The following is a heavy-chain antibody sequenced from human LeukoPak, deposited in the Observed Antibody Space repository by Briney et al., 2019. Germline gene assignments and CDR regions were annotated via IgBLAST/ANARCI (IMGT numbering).Heavy chain of an antibody. CDR2: ISSSGSTI. CDR3: AKDRKSATTLFWFDP. CDR1: GFTFSDYY. Sequence: GGSLRLSCAASGFTFSDYYMSWIRQAPGKGLEWVSYISSSGSTIYYADSVKGRFTISRDNAKNSLYLQMNSLRAEDTAVYYCAKDRKSATTLFWFDPWGQGTLVTVSS. J-gene: IGHJ5*02. D-gene: IGHD1-26*01. V-gene: IGHV3-11*01.